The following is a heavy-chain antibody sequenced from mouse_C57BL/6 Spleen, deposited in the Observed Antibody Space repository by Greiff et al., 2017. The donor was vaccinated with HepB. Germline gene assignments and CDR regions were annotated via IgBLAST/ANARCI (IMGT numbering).Heavy chain of an antibody. Sequence: VQLQQSGAELARPGASVKMSCKASGYTFTSYTMHWVKQRPGQGLEWIGYINPSSGYTKYNQKFKDKATLTADKSSSTAYMQLSSLTSEDSAVYYCAKSDYSNGYSYFAVWGTGTTVTVSS. CDR2: INPSSGYT. CDR1: GYTFTSYT. D-gene: IGHD2-5*01. CDR3: AKSDYSNGYSYFAV. V-gene: IGHV1-4*01. J-gene: IGHJ1*03.